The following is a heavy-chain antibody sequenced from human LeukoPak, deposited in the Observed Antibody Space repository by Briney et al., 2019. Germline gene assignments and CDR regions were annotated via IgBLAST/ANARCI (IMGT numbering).Heavy chain of an antibody. D-gene: IGHD1-26*01. J-gene: IGHJ4*02. CDR1: GGSFSGYY. V-gene: IGHV4-34*01. CDR2: INHSESN. Sequence: PSETLSLTCAVYGGSFSGYYWSWIRQPPGKGLEWIGEINHSESNNYNPSLKSRVTISVDTSKNLVSLKLSSVTAADTAVYYCARRALWGVSGSYAYYFDYWGQGILVTVSS. CDR3: ARRALWGVSGSYAYYFDY.